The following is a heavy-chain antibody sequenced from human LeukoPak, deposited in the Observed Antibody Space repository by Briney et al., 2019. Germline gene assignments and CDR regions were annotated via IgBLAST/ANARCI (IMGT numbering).Heavy chain of an antibody. CDR1: GYTFTSYY. J-gene: IGHJ6*02. V-gene: IGHV1-46*01. D-gene: IGHD2-2*01. CDR3: ARDLNVVVVPAANSYYYYGMDV. Sequence: ASVKVSCKASGYTFTSYYMHWVRQAPGQGLEWMGVINPSGGSTSYAQKFQGRVTMTRDTSTSTVYMELSSLRSEDTAVYYCARDLNVVVVPAANSYYYYGMDVWGQGTTVTVSS. CDR2: INPSGGST.